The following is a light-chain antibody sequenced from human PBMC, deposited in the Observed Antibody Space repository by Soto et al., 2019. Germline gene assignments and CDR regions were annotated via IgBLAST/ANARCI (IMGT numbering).Light chain of an antibody. CDR1: SSNIGSNA. J-gene: IGLJ3*02. V-gene: IGLV1-44*01. CDR2: SDD. CDR3: AAWGDSLNTWV. Sequence: QSVLTQPPSASGTPGQRVTISCSGSSSNIGSNAVSWYQHFPGTAPKVLIYSDDQRPSGVPDRFSGSKSGTSASLAIGGLRAEDEADYFCAAWGDSLNTWVFGGGTKLTVL.